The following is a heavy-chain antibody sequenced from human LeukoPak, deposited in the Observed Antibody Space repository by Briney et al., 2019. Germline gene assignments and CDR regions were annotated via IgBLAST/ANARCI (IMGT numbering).Heavy chain of an antibody. CDR2: IYYSGST. D-gene: IGHD6-13*01. CDR3: ATYSSSWRSYYFDY. J-gene: IGHJ4*02. CDR1: GGSFSGYY. Sequence: SETLSLTCAVYGGSFSGYYWSWIRQPPGKGLEWIGYIYYSGSTNYNPSLKSRVTISVDTSKNQFSLKLSSVTAADTAVYYCATYSSSWRSYYFDYWGQGTLVTVSS. V-gene: IGHV4-59*01.